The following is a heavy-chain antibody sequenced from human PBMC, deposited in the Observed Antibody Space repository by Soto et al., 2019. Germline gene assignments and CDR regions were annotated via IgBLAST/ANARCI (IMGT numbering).Heavy chain of an antibody. CDR3: ARQIYDSDTGPNFQYYFDS. CDR2: IDPSDSQT. J-gene: IGHJ4*02. D-gene: IGHD3-22*01. Sequence: KVSCKSSGYSFAVYWITWVRQKPGKCLEWMGRIDPSDSQTYYSPSFRGHVTISVTKSITTVFLQWSSLRASDTAMYYCARQIYDSDTGPNFQYYFDSWGQGTPVTVSS. V-gene: IGHV5-10-1*01. CDR1: GYSFAVYW.